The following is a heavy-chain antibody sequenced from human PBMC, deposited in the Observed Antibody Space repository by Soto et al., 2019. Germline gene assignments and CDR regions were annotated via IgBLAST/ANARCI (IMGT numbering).Heavy chain of an antibody. Sequence: PSETLSLTCSFSGDSVTSHYLTWIRQSPEKGLEWIGYMHYTGFSHYNPSLKSRLPISVDKSKNQFTLKLTSVTVADTAVYYCARGLSLGFSRWTRFDDWGQGTLVTVSS. J-gene: IGHJ4*02. V-gene: IGHV4-59*02. CDR2: MHYTGFS. D-gene: IGHD2-15*01. CDR3: ARGLSLGFSRWTRFDD. CDR1: GDSVTSHY.